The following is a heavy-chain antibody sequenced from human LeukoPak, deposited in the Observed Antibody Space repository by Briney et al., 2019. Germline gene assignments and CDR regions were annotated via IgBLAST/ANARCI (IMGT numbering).Heavy chain of an antibody. Sequence: SETLSLTCTVSGGSISSYYWSWIRQPPGKGLEWIGYIYYSGSTNYNPSLKSRVAISVDTSKNQFSLKLSSVTAADTAVYYCARGTRGRGSGPLDYWGQGTLVTVSS. V-gene: IGHV4-59*01. CDR2: IYYSGST. D-gene: IGHD6-19*01. CDR3: ARGTRGRGSGPLDY. CDR1: GGSISSYY. J-gene: IGHJ4*02.